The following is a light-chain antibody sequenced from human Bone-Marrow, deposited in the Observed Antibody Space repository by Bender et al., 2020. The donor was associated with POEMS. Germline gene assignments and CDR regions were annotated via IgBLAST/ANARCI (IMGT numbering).Light chain of an antibody. CDR1: SSDVGSYKL. J-gene: IGLJ3*02. V-gene: IGLV2-23*02. CDR3: CSYARSSTWV. Sequence: QSALTQPASVSGSPGQSITISCTGSSSDVGSYKLVSWYQQHPGKAPKLMIYDVSKRPSGVSNRFSGSKSGNTASLTISGLQADDEANYYCCSYARSSTWVFGGGTKLTVL. CDR2: DVS.